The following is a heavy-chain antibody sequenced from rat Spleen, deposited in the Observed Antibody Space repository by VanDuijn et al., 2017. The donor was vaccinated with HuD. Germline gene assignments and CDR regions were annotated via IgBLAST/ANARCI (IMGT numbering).Heavy chain of an antibody. D-gene: IGHD4-3*01. CDR2: INKDSSIK. J-gene: IGHJ2*01. CDR1: GFNFNEHW. V-gene: IGHV4-2*01. Sequence: EVKLVESGGGLVQPGRSFKLTCPASGFNFNEHWMGWVRPATGKGLEWSGEINKDSSIKKYIPSLKDKFTNSRDNAQNTLYRQMNKLGSEDTAIYYCVREELGVRHWGQGVMVTVSS. CDR3: VREELGVRH.